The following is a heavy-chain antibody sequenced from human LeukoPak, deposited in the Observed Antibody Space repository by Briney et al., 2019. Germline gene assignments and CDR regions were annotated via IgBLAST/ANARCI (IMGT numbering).Heavy chain of an antibody. D-gene: IGHD5-24*01. CDR1: GGSISSYY. Sequence: SETLSLTCTVSGGSISSYYWSWLRQPPGKGLEWIGYIYYSGSTNYNPSLKSRVTISVDTSKNQFSLKLSSVTAADTAVYYCARGGPVEMATDYFDYWGQGTLVTVSS. CDR3: ARGGPVEMATDYFDY. J-gene: IGHJ4*02. CDR2: IYYSGST. V-gene: IGHV4-59*01.